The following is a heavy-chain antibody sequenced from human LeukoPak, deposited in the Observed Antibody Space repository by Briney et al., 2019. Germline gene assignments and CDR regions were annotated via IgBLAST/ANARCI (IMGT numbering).Heavy chain of an antibody. J-gene: IGHJ4*02. CDR3: AKDHFRSAAGTWSPFYFDY. CDR1: GFTFSSYA. D-gene: IGHD6-13*01. V-gene: IGHV3-23*01. CDR2: ISGSGGST. Sequence: GGSLRLSCAASGFTFSSYAMSWVRQAPGKGLEWVSAISGSGGSTYYADSVKGRFTIPRDNSKNTLYLQMNSLRAEDTAVYYCAKDHFRSAAGTWSPFYFDYWGQGTLVTVSS.